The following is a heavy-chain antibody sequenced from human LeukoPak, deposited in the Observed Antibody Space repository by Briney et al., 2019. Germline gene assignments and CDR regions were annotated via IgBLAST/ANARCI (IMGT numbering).Heavy chain of an antibody. CDR2: IYYSGST. V-gene: IGHV4-61*01. J-gene: IGHJ5*02. D-gene: IGHD3-3*01. CDR3: ARDLAGHYDFWSGYNWFDP. Sequence: SETLSLTCTVSGGSISSSSYYWSWIRQPPGKGLEWIGYIYYSGSTNYNPSLKSRVTISVDTSKNQFSLKLSSVTAADTAVYYCARDLAGHYDFWSGYNWFDPWGQGTLVTVSS. CDR1: GGSISSSSYY.